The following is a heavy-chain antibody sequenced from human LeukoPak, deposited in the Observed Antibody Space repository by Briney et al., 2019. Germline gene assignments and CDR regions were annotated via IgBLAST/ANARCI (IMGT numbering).Heavy chain of an antibody. CDR1: GFTFSSYA. CDR3: ARLIGDGYNKPLAY. J-gene: IGHJ4*02. D-gene: IGHD5-24*01. CDR2: ISYDGSNK. Sequence: GRSLRLSCAASGFTFSSYAMHWVRQAPGKGLEWVAVISYDGSNKYYADSVKGRFTISRDNSKNTLYLQMNSLRAEDTAVYYCARLIGDGYNKPLAYWGQGTLVTVSS. V-gene: IGHV3-30-3*01.